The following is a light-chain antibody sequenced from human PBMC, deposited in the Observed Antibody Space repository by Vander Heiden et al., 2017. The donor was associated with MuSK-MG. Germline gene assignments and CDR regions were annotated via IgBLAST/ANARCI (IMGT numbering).Light chain of an antibody. V-gene: IGLV1-44*01. CDR1: SSNIGSNP. Sequence: QSVLTQPPSASGTPGQRVTISCSGSSSNIGSNPVNWYQQLPGTAPKLLIYSNNQRPSGVPYRFSGSKSGTSASLAISGLQSEDEADYYWAAWDDSLNGGVFGGGTKLTVL. J-gene: IGLJ3*02. CDR3: AAWDDSLNGGV. CDR2: SNN.